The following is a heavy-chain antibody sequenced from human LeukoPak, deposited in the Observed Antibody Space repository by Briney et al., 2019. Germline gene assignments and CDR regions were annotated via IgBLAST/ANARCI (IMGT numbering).Heavy chain of an antibody. Sequence: SETPSLTCTVSGVSITSHFWSWIRQSPGQGLEWIGCAYFNGITNYNPSLKSRVTISVDTSKNQFSLRLSSVTAADTAVYYCARDEGSPGALDHWGQGTLVTVSS. CDR3: ARDEGSPGALDH. V-gene: IGHV4-59*11. CDR1: GVSITSHF. D-gene: IGHD3-10*01. CDR2: AYFNGIT. J-gene: IGHJ4*02.